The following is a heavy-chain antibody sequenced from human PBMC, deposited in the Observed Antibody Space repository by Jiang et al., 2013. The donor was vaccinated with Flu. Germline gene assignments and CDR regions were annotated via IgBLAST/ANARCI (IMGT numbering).Heavy chain of an antibody. V-gene: IGHV3-23*01. Sequence: SRDNSKNTLYLQMNSLRAEDTAVYYCAKDLSSSPVRGLDYWGQGTLVTVSS. J-gene: IGHJ4*02. CDR3: AKDLSSSPVRGLDY. D-gene: IGHD6-6*01.